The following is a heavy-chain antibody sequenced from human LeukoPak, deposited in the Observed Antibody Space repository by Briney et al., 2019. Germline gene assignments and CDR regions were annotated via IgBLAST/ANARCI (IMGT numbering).Heavy chain of an antibody. CDR2: IIPIFGTA. D-gene: IGHD3-3*01. Sequence: ASVKVSCKASGGTFSSYAISWVRQAPGQGLEWMGGIIPIFGTANYAQKFQGRVTITADESTSTAYMELSSLRSEDTAVYYCARDGTVDFGVVSNAFDIWGQGTMVTVSS. V-gene: IGHV1-69*13. J-gene: IGHJ3*02. CDR1: GGTFSSYA. CDR3: ARDGTVDFGVVSNAFDI.